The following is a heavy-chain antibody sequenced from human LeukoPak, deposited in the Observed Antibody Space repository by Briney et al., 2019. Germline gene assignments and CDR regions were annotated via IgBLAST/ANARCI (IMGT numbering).Heavy chain of an antibody. CDR2: INHSGST. Sequence: SETLSLTCAVYGGSFSGYYWSWIRQPPGKGLEWIGEINHSGSTNYNPSLKSRVTISVDTSKNQFSLKLSSMTAADTAVYYCAEWFYDYWGQGTLVTVSS. CDR3: AEWFYDY. J-gene: IGHJ4*02. CDR1: GGSFSGYY. D-gene: IGHD3-3*01. V-gene: IGHV4-34*01.